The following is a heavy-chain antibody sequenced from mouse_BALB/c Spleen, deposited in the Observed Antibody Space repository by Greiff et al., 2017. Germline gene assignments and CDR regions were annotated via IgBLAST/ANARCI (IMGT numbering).Heavy chain of an antibody. CDR3: TMGYYGNAMDY. Sequence: VQLQQSGTVLARPGASVKMSCKASGYSFTSYWMHWVKQRPGQGLEWIGAIYPGNSDTSYNQKFKGKAKLTAVTSASTAYMELSSLTNEDSAVYYCTMGYYGNAMDYWGQGTSVTVSS. CDR1: GYSFTSYW. D-gene: IGHD1-1*01. J-gene: IGHJ4*01. CDR2: IYPGNSDT. V-gene: IGHV1-5*01.